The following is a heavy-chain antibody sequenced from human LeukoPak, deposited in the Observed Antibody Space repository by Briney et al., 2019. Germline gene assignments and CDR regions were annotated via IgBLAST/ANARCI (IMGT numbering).Heavy chain of an antibody. J-gene: IGHJ4*02. CDR1: GFTFSSYS. D-gene: IGHD2-2*02. CDR2: SSSSSYI. Sequence: GGSLRLSCAASGFTFSSYSMNWVRQAPGKGLEWVSSSSSSSYIYYADSVKGRFTISRDNAKNSLYLQMNSLRAEDTAVYYCARVHVGRYCSSTSCYINYWGQGTLVTVSS. CDR3: ARVHVGRYCSSTSCYINY. V-gene: IGHV3-21*01.